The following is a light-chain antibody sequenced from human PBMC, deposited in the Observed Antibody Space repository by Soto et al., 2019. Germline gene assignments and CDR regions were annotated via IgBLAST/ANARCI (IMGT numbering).Light chain of an antibody. CDR1: QSLHSNGISY. Sequence: TQSPRSLSVTPGEPASMSCRASQSLHSNGISYLHWYQQKPGKPPKLLIYTASSLQSGVPSRFSGSGSGTDFALTISSLQPEDFATYYCQQSSSTSITFGQGTRLEIK. CDR2: TAS. J-gene: IGKJ5*01. CDR3: QQSSSTSIT. V-gene: IGKV1-39*01.